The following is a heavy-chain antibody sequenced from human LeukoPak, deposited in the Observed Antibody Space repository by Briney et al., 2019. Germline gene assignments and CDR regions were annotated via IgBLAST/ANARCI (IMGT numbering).Heavy chain of an antibody. Sequence: PSETLSLTCTVSGDSISSSSYYWGWVRQPPGKGLEWIGNMFYSGSTYYNPSLKSRVTISVDTSKNQFSLRLSSVTAADTAVYYCARARGRYIDFLDYWGQGTLITVSS. V-gene: IGHV4-39*02. CDR3: ARARGRYIDFLDY. J-gene: IGHJ4*02. CDR1: GDSISSSSYY. D-gene: IGHD3-9*01. CDR2: MFYSGST.